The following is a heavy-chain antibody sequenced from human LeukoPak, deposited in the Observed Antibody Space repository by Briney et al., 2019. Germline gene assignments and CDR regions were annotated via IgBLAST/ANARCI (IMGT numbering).Heavy chain of an antibody. J-gene: IGHJ5*02. D-gene: IGHD3-10*01. Sequence: PGGSLRLSCAASGFTFSSYAMSWVRQAPGKGLEWVSAISGTGGRTYYADSVKGRFTISRDNSKNTLYLQMNSLRAEDTAVYYCAKDPARGGWSAPWGKGPLVPLSP. CDR1: GFTFSSYA. CDR3: AKDPARGGWSAP. CDR2: ISGTGGRT. V-gene: IGHV3-23*01.